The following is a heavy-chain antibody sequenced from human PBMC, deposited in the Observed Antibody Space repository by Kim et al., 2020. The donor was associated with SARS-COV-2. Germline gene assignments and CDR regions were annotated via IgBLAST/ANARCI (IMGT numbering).Heavy chain of an antibody. Sequence: SETLSLTCTVSGGSISRDYCSWIRHPPGKGLEWIGYIYHTGSTNYNPSLKGRVTISADTSKNQFSLKLSSVTAADTAVYYCARAYSGIYSANLSYLHVWGRGTPVIVSS. CDR1: GGSISRDY. CDR2: IYHTGST. J-gene: IGHJ6*02. CDR3: ARAYSGIYSANLSYLHV. V-gene: IGHV4-59*13. D-gene: IGHD1-26*01.